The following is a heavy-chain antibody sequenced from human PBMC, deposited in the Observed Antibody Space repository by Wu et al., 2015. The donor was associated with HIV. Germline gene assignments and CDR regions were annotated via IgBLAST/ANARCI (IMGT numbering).Heavy chain of an antibody. V-gene: IGHV1-18*01. CDR3: ARDMPSIYDSSGHKSLDI. Sequence: QVQLVQSGAEVKKPGASVKVSCKASGYTFTNYDISWVRQAPGQGLEWMGWISAYSGNTKYAQKLQGRVTMTTDTSTSSAYMELRSLTSDDTAVYFCARDMPSIYDSSGHKSLDIWGQGTVVAVSS. D-gene: IGHD3-22*01. J-gene: IGHJ3*02. CDR1: GYTFTNYD. CDR2: ISAYSGNT.